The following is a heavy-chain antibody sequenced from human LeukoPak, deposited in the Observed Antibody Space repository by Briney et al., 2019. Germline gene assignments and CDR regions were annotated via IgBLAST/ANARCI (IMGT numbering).Heavy chain of an antibody. Sequence: GASVKVSCKASGYTFTSYYMHWVRQAPGQGLEWMGIINPSGGSTSYAQKFQGRVTMTRDTSTSTVYMELSSLRSEDTAVYYCARGYCSSTSCRFLFDYWGQGTLVTVSS. CDR2: INPSGGST. CDR3: ARGYCSSTSCRFLFDY. CDR1: GYTFTSYY. V-gene: IGHV1-46*01. D-gene: IGHD2-2*01. J-gene: IGHJ4*02.